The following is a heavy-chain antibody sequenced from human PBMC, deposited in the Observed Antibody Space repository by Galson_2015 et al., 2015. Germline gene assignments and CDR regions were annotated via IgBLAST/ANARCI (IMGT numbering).Heavy chain of an antibody. D-gene: IGHD2-2*01. CDR2: ISSSSSTI. CDR1: GFTFSSYS. Sequence: SLRLSCAASGFTFSSYSMNWVRQAPGKGLEWVSYISSSSSTIYYADSVKGRFTISRDNAKNSLYLQMNSLRDEDTAVYYCASIVVVPAAISRGGMDVWGQGTTVTVSS. CDR3: ASIVVVPAAISRGGMDV. V-gene: IGHV3-48*02. J-gene: IGHJ6*02.